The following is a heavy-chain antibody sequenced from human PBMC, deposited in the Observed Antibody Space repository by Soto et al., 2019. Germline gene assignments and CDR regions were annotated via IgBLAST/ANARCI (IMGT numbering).Heavy chain of an antibody. J-gene: IGHJ4*02. CDR3: ARDREPYCGGDCYLGFDY. D-gene: IGHD2-21*02. CDR1: GGTFSSYA. V-gene: IGHV1-69*13. Sequence: LVKVSCKASGGTFSSYAISWVRQAPGQGLEWMGGIIPMFGTANYAQKFQGRVTITADESTSTAYMELSSLRSEDTAVYYCARDREPYCGGDCYLGFDYWGQGTLVTVSS. CDR2: IIPMFGTA.